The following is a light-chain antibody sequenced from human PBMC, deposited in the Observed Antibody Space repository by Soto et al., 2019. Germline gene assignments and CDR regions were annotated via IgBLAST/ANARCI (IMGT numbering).Light chain of an antibody. Sequence: DVQVTQSPSSLSAFVGDRVTITCRASQGIAPYLAWFQQKPGKVPKLLIYATSTLQSGVPSRFSGSGSGTDFTLTINSLQPEDVGTYYCQKYNSAPLTFGGGTKVDIK. J-gene: IGKJ4*01. V-gene: IGKV1-27*01. CDR2: ATS. CDR3: QKYNSAPLT. CDR1: QGIAPY.